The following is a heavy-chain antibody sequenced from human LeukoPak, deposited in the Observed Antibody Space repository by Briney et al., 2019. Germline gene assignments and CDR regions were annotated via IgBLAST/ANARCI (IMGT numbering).Heavy chain of an antibody. V-gene: IGHV1-8*01. D-gene: IGHD3-3*01. Sequence: ASVKVSCKASGYTFTSYDINWVRQATGQGLEWMGWMNPNSGNTGYAQKFQGRVTMTRNTSISTAYMELSSLRSEDTAVYYCARGLRPIFGVVQNDAFGIWGQGTMVTVSS. CDR2: MNPNSGNT. CDR3: ARGLRPIFGVVQNDAFGI. CDR1: GYTFTSYD. J-gene: IGHJ3*02.